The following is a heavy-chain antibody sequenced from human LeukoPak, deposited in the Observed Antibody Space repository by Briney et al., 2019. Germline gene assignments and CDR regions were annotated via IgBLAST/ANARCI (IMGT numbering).Heavy chain of an antibody. V-gene: IGHV4-39*07. J-gene: IGHJ4*02. CDR2: IYYSGNT. Sequence: SETLSLTCTVSGGSISSTSYYWGWIRQPPGKGLEWIGSIYYSGNTYYNPSLKSRVTISVDTSKNQFSLKLSSVTAADTAVYYCARDKVAAAGPLDYWGQGTLVTVSS. D-gene: IGHD6-13*01. CDR3: ARDKVAAAGPLDY. CDR1: GGSISSTSYY.